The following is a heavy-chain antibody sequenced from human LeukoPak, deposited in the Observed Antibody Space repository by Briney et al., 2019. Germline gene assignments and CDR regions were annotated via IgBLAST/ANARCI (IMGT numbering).Heavy chain of an antibody. J-gene: IGHJ5*02. CDR1: GYSISSGYY. D-gene: IGHD5-12*01. CDR2: IYHSGST. V-gene: IGHV4-38-2*02. CDR3: AKRPATSWFDP. Sequence: SETLSLTCTVSGYSISSGYYWGWIRQPPGMGLEWIGSIYHSGSTYYNPSLKSRVTISVDTSKNQFSLKLSSVTAADTAVYYCAKRPATSWFDPWGQGTLVTVSS.